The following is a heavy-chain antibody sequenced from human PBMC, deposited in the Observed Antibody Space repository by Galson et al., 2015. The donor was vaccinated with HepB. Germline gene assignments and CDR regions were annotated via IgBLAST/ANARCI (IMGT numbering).Heavy chain of an antibody. CDR2: IWYDGSNK. J-gene: IGHJ4*02. D-gene: IGHD6-6*01. Sequence: SLRLSCAASGFTFSSYGMHWVRQAPGKGLEWVAVIWYDGSNKYYADSVKGRFTISRDNSKNTLYLQMNSLRAEDTAVYYCAYGSSSPSFDYWGQGTLVTVSS. V-gene: IGHV3-33*01. CDR1: GFTFSSYG. CDR3: AYGSSSPSFDY.